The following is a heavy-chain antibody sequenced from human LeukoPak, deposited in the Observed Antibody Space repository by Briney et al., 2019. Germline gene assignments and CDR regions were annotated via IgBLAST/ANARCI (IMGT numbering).Heavy chain of an antibody. J-gene: IGHJ4*02. CDR3: ARGTYGSGSYDY. Sequence: ASETLSLTCTVSGYSITSGYKWGWIRQPPGSGLEWIASFSHSGRTYYNPSLRSRLTISVDSSENQLSLKLSSVTAADTGVYYCARGTYGSGSYDYWRQGGLVTVPS. CDR2: FSHSGRT. V-gene: IGHV4-38-2*02. D-gene: IGHD3-10*01. CDR1: GYSITSGYK.